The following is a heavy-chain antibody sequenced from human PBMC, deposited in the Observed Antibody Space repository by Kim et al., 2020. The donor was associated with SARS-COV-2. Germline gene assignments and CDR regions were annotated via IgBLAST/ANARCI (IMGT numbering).Heavy chain of an antibody. Sequence: SETLSLTCTVSGVSVNSINYYWSWIRQPPGKGMEWIGYIQHIGNANYNPSLTGRVIISVDTSKNQFSLTLSSATAADTAVYYCEGTWTTTYYYYGMDVWGQGTTVTVSS. CDR3: EGTWTTTYYYYGMDV. V-gene: IGHV4-61*01. CDR1: GVSVNSINYY. CDR2: IQHIGNA. J-gene: IGHJ6*02. D-gene: IGHD4-17*01.